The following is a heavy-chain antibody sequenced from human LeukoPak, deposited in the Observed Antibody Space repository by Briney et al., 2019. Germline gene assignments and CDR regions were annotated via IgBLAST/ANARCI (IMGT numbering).Heavy chain of an antibody. CDR3: ARGSGELLSYHY. CDR1: GFTFSSYA. CDR2: ISYDGSNK. J-gene: IGHJ4*02. Sequence: GGSLRLSCAASGFTFSSYAMHWVRQAPGKGLEWVAVISYDGSNKYYADSVKGRFTISRDNSKNTLYLQMNSLRAEDTAVYYCARGSGELLSYHYWGQGTLVTVSS. D-gene: IGHD1-26*01. V-gene: IGHV3-30*04.